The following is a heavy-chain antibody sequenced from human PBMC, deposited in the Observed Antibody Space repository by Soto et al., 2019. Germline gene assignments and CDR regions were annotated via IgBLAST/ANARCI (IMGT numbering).Heavy chain of an antibody. V-gene: IGHV1-2*02. J-gene: IGHJ4*02. CDR3: VKCRSGQKGVFY. D-gene: IGHD5-12*01. CDR1: GYTFTGHY. Sequence: VASVKVSCKASGYTFTGHYIHWVRQAPEQGPEWMGSIGPESGATRYSQKFQGRVTMTRDMSITTVYMELNNLRPDDTAVYYCVKCRSGQKGVFYWGQGTPVTVSS. CDR2: IGPESGAT.